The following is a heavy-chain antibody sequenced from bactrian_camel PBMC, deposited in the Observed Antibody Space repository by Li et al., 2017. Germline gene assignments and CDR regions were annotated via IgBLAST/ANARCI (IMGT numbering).Heavy chain of an antibody. CDR3: AVTLRPLVNSDYLRAIWEYNY. J-gene: IGHJ4*01. CDR1: GDTVGRYC. Sequence: HVQLVESGGGSVQVGGSLRLSCVASGDTVGRYCMGWFRRYPGKEREGVATIDTDGSISYHESVKGRFTIFKGNDKNTLYLQMDSLKPEDTAMYYCAVTLRPLVNSDYLRAIWEYNYWGQGTQVTVS. CDR2: IDTDGSI. V-gene: IGHV3S55*01. D-gene: IGHD2*01.